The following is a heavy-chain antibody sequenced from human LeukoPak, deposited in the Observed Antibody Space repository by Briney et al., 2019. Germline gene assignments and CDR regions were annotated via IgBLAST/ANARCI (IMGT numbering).Heavy chain of an antibody. V-gene: IGHV1-18*01. CDR2: ISAYNGNT. J-gene: IGHJ3*02. D-gene: IGHD3-9*01. Sequence: GASVKVSCKASGYTFTSYGISWVRQAPGQGLEWMGWISAYNGNTNYAQKLQGRVTMTTDTSTSTAYMELRSLRSDDTAVYYCARGGGNPLRYFDWLFSTDTNDAFDIWGQGTMVTVSS. CDR1: GYTFTSYG. CDR3: ARGGGNPLRYFDWLFSTDTNDAFDI.